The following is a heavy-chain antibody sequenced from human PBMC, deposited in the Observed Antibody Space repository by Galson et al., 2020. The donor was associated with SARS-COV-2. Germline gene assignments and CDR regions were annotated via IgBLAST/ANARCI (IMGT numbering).Heavy chain of an antibody. J-gene: IGHJ4*02. CDR3: TRTQRGYPPDY. CDR1: GLIFGDYA. D-gene: IGHD6-13*01. CDR2: IRSKGFGGTS. Sequence: GESLKISCTASGLIFGDYAVSWFRQAPGKGLEWVGFIRSKGFGGTSEYAASVKGRFAISRDDSKSIAYLQMNSLKTEDTAVYYCTRTQRGYPPDYWGRGTLVTVSS. V-gene: IGHV3-49*03.